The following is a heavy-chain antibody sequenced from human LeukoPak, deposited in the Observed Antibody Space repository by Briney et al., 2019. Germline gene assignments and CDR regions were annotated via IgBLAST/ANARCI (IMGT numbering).Heavy chain of an antibody. CDR1: GFTFSSYA. CDR3: AKSRHLNRGILGFDP. V-gene: IGHV3-23*01. D-gene: IGHD3-9*01. CDR2: ISGSGGST. J-gene: IGHJ5*02. Sequence: SGGSLRLSCAASGFTFSSYAMSWVRQAPGKGLEWVSAISGSGGSTYYAHSVKGRFTISRDNSKNTLYLQMNSLRAEDTAVYYCAKSRHLNRGILGFDPWGQGTLVTVSS.